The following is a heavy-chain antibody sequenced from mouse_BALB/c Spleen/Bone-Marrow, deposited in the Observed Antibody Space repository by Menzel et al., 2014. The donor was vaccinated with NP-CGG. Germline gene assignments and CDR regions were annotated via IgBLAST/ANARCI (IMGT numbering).Heavy chain of an antibody. CDR3: ARQESIYDGYYGGFTY. Sequence: EVHLVESGGGLVKPGGSLKLSCAASGFTFSSFAMSWVRQTPEKRLEWVATISSGGGYTYYPDSVKGRFTISRDNAKNSLYLQMSSLRPEDTAMYYCARQESIYDGYYGGFTYWGQGTLVTVSA. CDR2: ISSGGGYT. D-gene: IGHD2-3*01. CDR1: GFTFSSFA. V-gene: IGHV5-9-3*01. J-gene: IGHJ3*01.